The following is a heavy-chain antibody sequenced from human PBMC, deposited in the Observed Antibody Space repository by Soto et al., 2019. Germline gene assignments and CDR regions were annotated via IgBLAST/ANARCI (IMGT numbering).Heavy chain of an antibody. CDR1: GGSISSYY. D-gene: IGHD1-1*01. V-gene: IGHV4-59*12. Sequence: SETLSLTCTVSGGSISSYYWSWIRQPPGKGLEWIGYIYHTGSTTFNPSLKSRVTISVDKSKNHFSLKVSSVTAADTAVYFCARSPRSISTGGIDFWGQGILVTVSP. CDR3: ARSPRSISTGGIDF. CDR2: IYHTGST. J-gene: IGHJ4*01.